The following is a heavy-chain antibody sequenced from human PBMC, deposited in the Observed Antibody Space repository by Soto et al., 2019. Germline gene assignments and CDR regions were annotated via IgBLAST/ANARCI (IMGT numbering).Heavy chain of an antibody. Sequence: QVQLVQSGAEVKKPGASVKISCTASGYTVTTHYMHWVRQAPGRGLEWMGAINPGSGAAKYTQTFQARVTMTRDTSTNTVYMEMSALRSEDTAVFYRARGGEVGVAGSAAFDMWGQGTMVTVSS. V-gene: IGHV1-46*01. CDR1: GYTVTTHY. CDR2: INPGSGAA. CDR3: ARGGEVGVAGSAAFDM. D-gene: IGHD3-3*01. J-gene: IGHJ3*02.